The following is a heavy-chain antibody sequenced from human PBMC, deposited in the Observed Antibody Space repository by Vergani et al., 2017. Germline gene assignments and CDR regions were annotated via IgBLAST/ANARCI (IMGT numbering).Heavy chain of an antibody. J-gene: IGHJ3*02. V-gene: IGHV3-30*18. CDR3: AKTPLLWFGELLHSNDALDI. CDR2: ISYDGSNK. D-gene: IGHD3-10*01. Sequence: VQLLESGGGVVQPGRSLRLSCAASGFTFSSYGMHWVRQAPGKGLEWVAVISYDGSNKYYAASVKGRFTISRDNSKNTLYLQMNSLRAEDTAVYYCAKTPLLWFGELLHSNDALDIWGQGTMVTVSS. CDR1: GFTFSSYG.